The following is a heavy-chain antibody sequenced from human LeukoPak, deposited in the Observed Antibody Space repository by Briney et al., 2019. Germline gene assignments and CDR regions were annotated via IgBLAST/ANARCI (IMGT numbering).Heavy chain of an antibody. CDR3: AKDMYDSSGSNFDY. D-gene: IGHD3-22*01. V-gene: IGHV3-9*01. CDR2: ISWNSGSI. J-gene: IGHJ4*02. Sequence: PGRSLRLSCAASGFTFDDYAMHWVRQAPGKGLEWVSGISWNSGSIGYADSVKGRFTISRDNAKNSLYLQMNSLRAEDSALYYCAKDMYDSSGSNFDYWGQGTLVTVSS. CDR1: GFTFDDYA.